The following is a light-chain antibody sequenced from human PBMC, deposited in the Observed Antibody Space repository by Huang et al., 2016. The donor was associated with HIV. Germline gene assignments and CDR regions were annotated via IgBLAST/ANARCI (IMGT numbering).Light chain of an antibody. CDR2: AAS. CDR1: QSVGSN. J-gene: IGKJ1*01. CDR3: QQHNTWPRT. V-gene: IGKV3-15*01. Sequence: EIVMTQSPATLSVSPGERATISCRASQSVGSNLAWYQQRRGQAPRLLIYAASTRASGIPARFSGSGSGTEFTLTVSSLQSEDFAVYYCQQHNTWPRTFGQGTRM.